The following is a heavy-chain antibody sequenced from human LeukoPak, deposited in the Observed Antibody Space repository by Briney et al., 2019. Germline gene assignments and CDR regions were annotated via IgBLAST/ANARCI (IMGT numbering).Heavy chain of an antibody. D-gene: IGHD3-10*01. CDR1: GGSISSSNW. CDR3: ARMSPRYYYGSGGLPGSDY. J-gene: IGHJ4*02. Sequence: SGTLSLTCAVSGGSISSSNWWSWVRQPPGKGLEWIGEIYHSGSTNYNPSLKGRVTISVDKSKNQFSLKLSSVTAADTAVYYCARMSPRYYYGSGGLPGSDYWGQGTLVTVSS. V-gene: IGHV4-4*02. CDR2: IYHSGST.